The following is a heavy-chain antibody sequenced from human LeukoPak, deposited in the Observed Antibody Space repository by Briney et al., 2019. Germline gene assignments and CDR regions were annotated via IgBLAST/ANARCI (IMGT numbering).Heavy chain of an antibody. J-gene: IGHJ4*02. CDR1: GGSFSGYY. V-gene: IGHV4-34*01. CDR2: INHSGST. CDR3: ARGLRLLRYFDWLSGEYFDY. Sequence: PSETLSLTCAVYGGSFSGYYWSLIRQPPGKGLEWIGEINHSGSTNYNPSLKSRVTISVDTSKNQFSLKLSSVTAADTAVYYCARGLRLLRYFDWLSGEYFDYWGQGTLVTVSS. D-gene: IGHD3-9*01.